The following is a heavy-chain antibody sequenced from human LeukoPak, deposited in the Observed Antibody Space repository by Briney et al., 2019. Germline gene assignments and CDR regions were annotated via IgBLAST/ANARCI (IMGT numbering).Heavy chain of an antibody. D-gene: IGHD2-8*02. CDR2: IYYSGST. J-gene: IGHJ4*02. V-gene: IGHV4-59*08. CDR3: ARHSTVLGFYYFDS. CDR1: GGSISSYY. Sequence: SETLSLTCTVSGGSISSYYWSWIRQPPGKGLEWIGYIYYSGSTNYNPSLKSRVTISVDTSKIQFSLKLSSVTAADTAVYYCARHSTVLGFYYFDSWGQGTLITVSS.